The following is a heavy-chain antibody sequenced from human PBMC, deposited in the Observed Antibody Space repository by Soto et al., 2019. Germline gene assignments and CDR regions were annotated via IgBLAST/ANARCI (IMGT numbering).Heavy chain of an antibody. CDR2: IWHDGNNK. CDR1: GFTFSNYG. J-gene: IGHJ6*02. Sequence: LRLSCAASGFTFSNYGMHWVRQAPGKGLEWVAIIWHDGNNKYYADSVRGRFIISRDNSKNRLYLQMNSLRAEDTAVYYCASDLVGASDSYGLDVWGQGTPVTVSS. V-gene: IGHV3-33*01. D-gene: IGHD1-26*01. CDR3: ASDLVGASDSYGLDV.